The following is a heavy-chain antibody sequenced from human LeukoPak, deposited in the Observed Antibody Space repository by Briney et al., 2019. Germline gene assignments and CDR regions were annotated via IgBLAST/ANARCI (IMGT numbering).Heavy chain of an antibody. CDR3: ASDSGGSTFYFDY. CDR2: IYYSGST. Sequence: SETLSLTCTVSGGSISSYFWSWIRQPLGKGLEWIGYIYYSGSTNYNPSLRSRVTISVDTSKNQFSLKLSSVTAADTAVYYCASDSGGSTFYFDYWGQGSLVTVSS. J-gene: IGHJ4*02. CDR1: GGSISSYF. V-gene: IGHV4-59*08. D-gene: IGHD3-22*01.